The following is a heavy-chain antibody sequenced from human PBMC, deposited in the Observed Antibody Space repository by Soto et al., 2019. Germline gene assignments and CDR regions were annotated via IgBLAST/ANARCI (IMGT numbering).Heavy chain of an antibody. J-gene: IGHJ6*02. CDR2: IYYSGST. CDR1: GGSISSGDYY. CDR3: ARTPSDYYYYGMDV. V-gene: IGHV4-30-4*01. Sequence: SETLSLTCTVSGGSISSGDYYGSWIRQPPWKGLEWIGYIYYSGSTYYNPSLKSRVTISVDTSKNQFSLKLSSVTAADTAVYYCARTPSDYYYYGMDVWGQGTTVT.